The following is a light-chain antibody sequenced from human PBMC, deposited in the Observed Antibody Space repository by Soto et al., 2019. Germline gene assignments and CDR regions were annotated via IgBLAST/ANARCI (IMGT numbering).Light chain of an antibody. CDR3: TSFTSSSTWG. CDR2: EVS. CDR1: SSDVGGYNY. Sequence: QSALTQPASVSGSPGQSITISCAGTSSDVGGYNYVSWFQQHPGKAPKLKIYEVSNRPSGVSNRFSGSKSGYTASLTISELQAEDEADYYCTSFTSSSTWGFGGGTK. V-gene: IGLV2-14*03. J-gene: IGLJ3*02.